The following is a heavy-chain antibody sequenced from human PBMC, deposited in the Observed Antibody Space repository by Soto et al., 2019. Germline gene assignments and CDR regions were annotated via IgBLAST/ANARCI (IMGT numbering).Heavy chain of an antibody. CDR2: ISYDGSNK. D-gene: IGHD3-10*01. V-gene: IGHV3-30*18. CDR1: GFTFSSYG. CDR3: AKDLSGALDY. J-gene: IGHJ4*02. Sequence: PGGSLRLSCAASGFTFSSYGMHWVRQAPGKGLEWVAVISYDGSNKYYADSVKGRFTISRDNSKNTLYLQMNSLRAEDTAVYYCAKDLSGALDYRGQGTLVTVSS.